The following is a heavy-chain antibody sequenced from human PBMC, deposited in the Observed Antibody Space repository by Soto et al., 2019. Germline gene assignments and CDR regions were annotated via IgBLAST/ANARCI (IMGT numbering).Heavy chain of an antibody. CDR2: IYYSGST. CDR3: ARVEAAAGTGWFDP. V-gene: IGHV4-59*01. Sequence: QVQLQESGPGLVKPSETLSLTCTVSGGSISSYYWSWIRQPPGKGLEWIGYIYYSGSTNYNPSLKSRVTISVDTSKNQFSLKLSSVTAADTAVYYCARVEAAAGTGWFDPWGQGTLVTGSS. D-gene: IGHD6-13*01. J-gene: IGHJ5*02. CDR1: GGSISSYY.